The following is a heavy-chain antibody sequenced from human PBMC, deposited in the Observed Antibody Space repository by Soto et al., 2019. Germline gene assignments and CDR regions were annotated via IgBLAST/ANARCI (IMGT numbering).Heavy chain of an antibody. V-gene: IGHV4-59*08. CDR3: ARHMSRTVDVVSTTWHY. CDR1: GVSISTYY. CDR2: IYYSGST. D-gene: IGHD5-12*01. Sequence: TSETLSLTCTVSGVSISTYYWSWIRQPPGKGLEWIGYIYYSGSTNFNPSLKSRVTISVDKSINTAYLQWSSLKASDTAMYYCARHMSRTVDVVSTTWHYWGQGTLVTVSS. J-gene: IGHJ4*02.